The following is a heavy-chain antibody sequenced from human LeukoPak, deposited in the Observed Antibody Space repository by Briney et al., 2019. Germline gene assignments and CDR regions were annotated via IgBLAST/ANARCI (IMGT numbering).Heavy chain of an antibody. D-gene: IGHD1-26*01. Sequence: GGSLRLSCAASGFTFSSYSMNWVRQAPGKGLEWVSYISSSSSTIYYADSVKGRFTISRDNAKNTLYLQMNSLRAEDTAVYYCAKDLSTGATGFDYWGQGTLVTVSS. CDR3: AKDLSTGATGFDY. J-gene: IGHJ4*02. CDR2: ISSSSSTI. V-gene: IGHV3-48*01. CDR1: GFTFSSYS.